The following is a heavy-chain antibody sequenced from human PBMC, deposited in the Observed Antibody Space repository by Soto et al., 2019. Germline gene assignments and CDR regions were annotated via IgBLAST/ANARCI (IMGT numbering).Heavy chain of an antibody. CDR3: ARWLGYGPHFDY. D-gene: IGHD5-12*01. CDR2: IYYSGST. CDR1: GGSISSGDYY. Sequence: QVQLQESGPGLVKPSQTLSLTCTVSGGSISSGDYYWSWIRQPPGKGLEWIGYIYYSGSTYYNPSLKIRVTISVDTSQNQFSLKLSSVTAAATAVYYCARWLGYGPHFDYWGQGTLVTVSS. V-gene: IGHV4-30-4*01. J-gene: IGHJ4*02.